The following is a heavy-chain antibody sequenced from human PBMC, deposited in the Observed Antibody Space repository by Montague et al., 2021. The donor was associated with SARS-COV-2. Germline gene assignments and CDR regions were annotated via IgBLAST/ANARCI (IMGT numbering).Heavy chain of an antibody. CDR2: SMQTGGT. J-gene: IGHJ6*02. CDR3: ARVEYRLLFVESYYGLDF. V-gene: IGHV4-34*12. CDR1: GGSVSSGN. Sequence: SETLSLTCAVYGGSVSSGNWGWIGKPHGKGLEWIGDSMQTGGTNYNPSLKSRVTILIDTPTNQFSLRLNSVTAADTAVYYCARVEYRLLFVESYYGLDFWGQGTQVTVSS. D-gene: IGHD3-3*01.